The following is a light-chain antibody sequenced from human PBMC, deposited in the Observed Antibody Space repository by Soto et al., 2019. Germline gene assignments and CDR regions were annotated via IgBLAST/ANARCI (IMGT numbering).Light chain of an antibody. Sequence: EIVLTQSPGTLSLSPGERATLSCRASQSVSSSYLAWYQQKPGRAPRLLIYGASSRATGIPDRFSGSGSGTDFTLTISRLEPEEFAVYYCQQYGSSPWTFGQGTKVEIK. CDR3: QQYGSSPWT. J-gene: IGKJ1*01. CDR1: QSVSSSY. CDR2: GAS. V-gene: IGKV3-20*01.